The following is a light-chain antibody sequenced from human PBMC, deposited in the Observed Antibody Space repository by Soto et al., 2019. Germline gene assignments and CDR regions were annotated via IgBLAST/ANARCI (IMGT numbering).Light chain of an antibody. J-gene: IGLJ2*01. CDR2: DVS. V-gene: IGLV2-14*01. Sequence: QAVVTQPASVSGSPGQSITISCTGTSSDVGGYNYVSWYQQHPGTAPKLMIYDVSYRPSGVSNRFSGSKSGNTASLTISGLQAEDEADYYCSSYGSSTPVVFGGGTKLTVL. CDR3: SSYGSSTPVV. CDR1: SSDVGGYNY.